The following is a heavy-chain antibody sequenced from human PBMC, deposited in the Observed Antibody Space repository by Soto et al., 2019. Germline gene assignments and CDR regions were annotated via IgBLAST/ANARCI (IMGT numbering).Heavy chain of an antibody. J-gene: IGHJ5*02. CDR3: TWSSVVGYDFDP. Sequence: LRLSCVASGFTFIISALHWVRQAPGKGLEWVAVISHDENNKYYADSVKGRFTISRDNSKNTLYLQMNSLRVEDTALYYCTWSSVVGYDFDPWVQGSMVTFYS. CDR2: ISHDENNK. V-gene: IGHV3-30-3*01. D-gene: IGHD5-12*01. CDR1: GFTFIISA.